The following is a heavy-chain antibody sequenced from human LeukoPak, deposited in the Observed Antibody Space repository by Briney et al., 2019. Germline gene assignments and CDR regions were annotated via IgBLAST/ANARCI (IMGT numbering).Heavy chain of an antibody. CDR3: ASGYVLNYFYYMDV. D-gene: IGHD3-16*01. CDR2: INHSGGT. Sequence: PSETLSLTCAVYGGSFSGYYWSWIRQPPGKGLEWIGQINHSGGTKYNPSLKSRVTISVDTSKTQFSLKLSSVTAADTAVYYCASGYVLNYFYYMDVWGKGTTVTISS. J-gene: IGHJ6*03. CDR1: GGSFSGYY. V-gene: IGHV4-34*01.